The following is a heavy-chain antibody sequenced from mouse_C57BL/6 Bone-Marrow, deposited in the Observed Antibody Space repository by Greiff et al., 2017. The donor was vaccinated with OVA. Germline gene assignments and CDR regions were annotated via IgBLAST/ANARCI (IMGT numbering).Heavy chain of an antibody. Sequence: FQLQQPGPGLVQPSQSLSITCPVSGFSLTSFGVHWFRQSPGKGRDGLGGIWSGGSTDYNAAFISRLSISKDNSKSQVFFKMNSLQADDTAIYYWARNIDYDYDGWFAYWGQGTLVTVSA. CDR2: IWSGGST. D-gene: IGHD2-4*01. CDR3: ARNIDYDYDGWFAY. V-gene: IGHV2-2*01. CDR1: GFSLTSFG. J-gene: IGHJ3*01.